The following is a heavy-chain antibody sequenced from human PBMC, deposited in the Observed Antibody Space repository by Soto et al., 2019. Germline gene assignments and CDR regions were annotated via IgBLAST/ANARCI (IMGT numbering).Heavy chain of an antibody. D-gene: IGHD6-13*01. J-gene: IGHJ4*02. CDR3: AYSSTPFDY. Sequence: EVQLLESGGGLVQPGGSLRLSCAASGFTFSSYAMSWVRQAPGKGLEWVSAISGSGGSTYYADSVKGRLTISRDNSTNTLSLQLTSRRGEDTAVYFCAYSSTPFDYWGKGPLVTVS. V-gene: IGHV3-23*01. CDR1: GFTFSSYA. CDR2: ISGSGGST.